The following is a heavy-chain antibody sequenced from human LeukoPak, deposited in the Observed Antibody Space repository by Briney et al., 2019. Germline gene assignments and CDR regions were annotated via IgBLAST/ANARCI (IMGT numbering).Heavy chain of an antibody. V-gene: IGHV4-34*01. CDR3: ARAYGSGSYFGMGWFDP. CDR2: INHSGST. Sequence: SETLSLTCAVYGGSFSGYYWSWIRQPPGKGLEWIGEINHSGSTNYNPSLKSRVTISVDTSKNQFSLKLSSVTAADTAVYYRARAYGSGSYFGMGWFDPWGQGTLVTVSS. J-gene: IGHJ5*02. D-gene: IGHD3-10*01. CDR1: GGSFSGYY.